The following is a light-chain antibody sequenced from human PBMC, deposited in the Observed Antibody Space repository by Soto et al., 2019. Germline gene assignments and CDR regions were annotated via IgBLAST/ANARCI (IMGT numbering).Light chain of an antibody. V-gene: IGKV1-8*01. CDR2: AAS. CDR1: QDISSY. CDR3: QQYYSYPPVT. Sequence: AIRLTQVPSAISASTVDRVTITWQGSQDISSYLAWYQQKPGKAPKLLIYAASTLQSGVTSRFSGSGSGTDFTLTISCLQSEDFVTYYCQQYYSYPPVTFGGGTKVDIK. J-gene: IGKJ4*02.